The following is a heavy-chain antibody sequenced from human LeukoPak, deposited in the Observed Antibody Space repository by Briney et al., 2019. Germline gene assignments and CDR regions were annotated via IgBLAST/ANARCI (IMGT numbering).Heavy chain of an antibody. CDR3: ARDFSSKNWFDT. J-gene: IGHJ5*02. Sequence: SETLSLTCTVFGDSVSTYSWSWIRQPAGEGLEWNGRVYSNGNTNYNPSLKSRVTLSTDRSKNQVSLKLTSVTAADTATYYCARDFSSKNWFDTWGQGTLVTVSP. D-gene: IGHD2/OR15-2a*01. CDR2: VYSNGNT. CDR1: GDSVSTYS. V-gene: IGHV4-4*07.